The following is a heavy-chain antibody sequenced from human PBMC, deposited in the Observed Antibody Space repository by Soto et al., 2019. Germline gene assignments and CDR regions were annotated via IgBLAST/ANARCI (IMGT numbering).Heavy chain of an antibody. D-gene: IGHD5-12*01. CDR2: INSHNGNK. CDR3: AVPLSGGAYDLDV. J-gene: IGHJ6*02. V-gene: IGHV1-18*01. CDR1: GYSFYSYG. Sequence: QVQLVQSGGEVKKPGASVKVSCKASGYSFYSYGITWVRQVPGQGLEWIGWINSHNGNKTYAHKFQARVTMTTDTLTSTAYMELRSLRSDDTAVYYCAVPLSGGAYDLDVWGQGTTVTVSS.